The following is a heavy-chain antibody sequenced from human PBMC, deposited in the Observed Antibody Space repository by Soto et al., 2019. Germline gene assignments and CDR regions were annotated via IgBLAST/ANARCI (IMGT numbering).Heavy chain of an antibody. V-gene: IGHV3-74*01. J-gene: IGHJ3*02. D-gene: IGHD1-26*01. Sequence: EVQLVESGGGLVQPGGSLRLSCAASGFTFSSYWMHWFRQAPGKGLVWVSRINSDGSSTSYADSVKGRFTISRDNAKNTLYLQMNSLRGEDTAVYYCARDGYSGSYLGVFDIWGQGTMVTVSS. CDR1: GFTFSSYW. CDR2: INSDGSST. CDR3: ARDGYSGSYLGVFDI.